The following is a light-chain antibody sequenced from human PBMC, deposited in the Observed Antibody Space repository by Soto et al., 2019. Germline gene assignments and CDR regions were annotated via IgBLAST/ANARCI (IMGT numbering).Light chain of an antibody. CDR1: QSISTW. Sequence: DIQMTQSPSTLSASVGDRVTITCRASQSISTWLAWYQKKPGRDPNILIYDSSSLESGVPSRFSGSGSGTEFSLTISRLQTDDFATYYCQQYDSFSSTFGQGTRLEIK. CDR3: QQYDSFSST. J-gene: IGKJ5*01. CDR2: DSS. V-gene: IGKV1-5*01.